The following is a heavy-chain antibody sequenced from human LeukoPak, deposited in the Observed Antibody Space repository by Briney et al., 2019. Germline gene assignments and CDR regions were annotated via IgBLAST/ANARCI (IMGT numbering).Heavy chain of an antibody. V-gene: IGHV3-66*01. Sequence: GGSLRLSCAASGFTVSSNYMSWVRQAPGKGLEWVSVIYSGGSTYYADSVKGRFTISRDNSKNTLYLQMNSLRAEDTAVYYCARDLGTAARLYYFDYWGQGTLVTVSS. J-gene: IGHJ4*02. D-gene: IGHD6-6*01. CDR2: IYSGGST. CDR1: GFTVSSNY. CDR3: ARDLGTAARLYYFDY.